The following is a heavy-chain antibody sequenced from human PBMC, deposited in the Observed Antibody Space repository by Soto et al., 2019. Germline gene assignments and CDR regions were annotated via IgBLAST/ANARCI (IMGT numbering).Heavy chain of an antibody. J-gene: IGHJ5*02. Sequence: EYLKACRNGRCYIFHNHWSFWVRQTPGKGLEWMGLIFTRDSETKTSPSFQGHVSFSVDNSINTVYLQWTSLKTTDTGIYFCARGYFDSGHGYDLWGQGTLVTVSS. CDR3: ARGYFDSGHGYDL. V-gene: IGHV5-51*01. D-gene: IGHD3-10*01. CDR1: CYIFHNHW. CDR2: IFTRDSET.